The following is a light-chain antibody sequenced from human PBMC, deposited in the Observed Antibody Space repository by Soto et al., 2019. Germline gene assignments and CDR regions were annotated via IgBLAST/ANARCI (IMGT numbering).Light chain of an antibody. CDR3: SSLAAEYNNHYV. CDR2: EVT. CDR1: SSDVGRYNF. V-gene: IGLV2-8*01. J-gene: IGLJ1*01. Sequence: QSALTQPPSASGSPGQSVTISCTGTSSDVGRYNFVSWYQQHPGKAPKLMIFEVTKRPSGVPDRFSGSKSGNTASLTVSGLQAEEEADYYCSSLAAEYNNHYVFGTGTKVTVL.